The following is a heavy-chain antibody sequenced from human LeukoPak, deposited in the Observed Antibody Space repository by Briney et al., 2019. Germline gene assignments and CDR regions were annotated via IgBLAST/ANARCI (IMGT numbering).Heavy chain of an antibody. CDR3: ARDPIYPDDNYDILTGYYSPRGDY. D-gene: IGHD3-9*01. V-gene: IGHV4-31*03. Sequence: PSETLSLTCTVSGGSISSGGYYWSWIRQHPGKGLEWIGYIYYSGSTYYNPSLKSRVTISVDTSKNQFSLKLSSVTAADTAVYYCARDPIYPDDNYDILTGYYSPRGDYWGQGTLVTVSS. CDR1: GGSISSGGYY. CDR2: IYYSGST. J-gene: IGHJ4*02.